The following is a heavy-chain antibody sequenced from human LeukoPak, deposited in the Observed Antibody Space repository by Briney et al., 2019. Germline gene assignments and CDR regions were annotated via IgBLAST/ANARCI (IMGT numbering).Heavy chain of an antibody. J-gene: IGHJ4*02. CDR1: GGSISSSSYY. CDR3: ARRPARGPFDY. V-gene: IGHV4-39*01. Sequence: SETLSLTCTVSGGSISSSSYYWGWIRQPPGKGLEWIGSIYYSGSTYYNPSLKSRVTISVDTSKNQFSLKLSSVTAADTAVYHCARRPARGPFDYWGQGTLVTVSS. CDR2: IYYSGST. D-gene: IGHD3-16*01.